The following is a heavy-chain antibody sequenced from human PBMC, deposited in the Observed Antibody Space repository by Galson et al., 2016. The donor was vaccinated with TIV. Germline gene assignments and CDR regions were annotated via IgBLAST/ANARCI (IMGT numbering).Heavy chain of an antibody. J-gene: IGHJ4*02. CDR1: GFTFDDYA. V-gene: IGHV3-9*01. CDR3: VKGAGRYSRSWYFDY. CDR2: ISWSSDTI. D-gene: IGHD6-13*01. Sequence: SLRLSCAASGFTFDDYAMHWVRQAPGRGLEWVSSISWSSDTIVYADSMKCRFTISRDNSKNSLYLQMNSPTSDDTALYYCVKGAGRYSRSWYFDYWGQGTLVTVSS.